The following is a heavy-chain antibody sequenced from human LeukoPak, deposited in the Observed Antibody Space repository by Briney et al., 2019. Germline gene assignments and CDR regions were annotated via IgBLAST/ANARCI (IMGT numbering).Heavy chain of an antibody. CDR2: ISGSGGST. CDR1: GSTFSSYA. Sequence: GGSLRLSCAASGSTFSSYAMSWVRQAPGKGLEWVSAISGSGGSTYYADSVKGRFTTSRDNSKNTLYLQMNSLRAEDTAVYYCAKDRTVVVAATPDYWGQGTMVTVSS. J-gene: IGHJ3*01. V-gene: IGHV3-23*01. CDR3: AKDRTVVVAATPDY. D-gene: IGHD2-15*01.